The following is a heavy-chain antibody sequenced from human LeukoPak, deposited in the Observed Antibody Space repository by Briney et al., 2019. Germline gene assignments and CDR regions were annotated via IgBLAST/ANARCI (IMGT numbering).Heavy chain of an antibody. V-gene: IGHV4-59*01. Sequence: PSETLSLTCTVSGGSISSYYWSWIRQPPGKGLEWIGYIYYSGSTNYNPSLKSRVTISVDTSKNQFSLKLSSVTAADTAVYYCARELVNYYDSSGYYYDWGQGTLVTVSS. CDR3: ARELVNYYDSSGYYYD. CDR1: GGSISSYY. J-gene: IGHJ4*02. CDR2: IYYSGST. D-gene: IGHD3-22*01.